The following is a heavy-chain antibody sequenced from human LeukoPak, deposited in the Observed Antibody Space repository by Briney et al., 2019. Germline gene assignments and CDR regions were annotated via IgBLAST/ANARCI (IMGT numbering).Heavy chain of an antibody. J-gene: IGHJ4*02. Sequence: SVRVSCKASGGTFSSYAISWVRQAPGQGLEWMGGIIPIFGTANYAQKFQGRVTITADESTSTAYMELSSLRSEDTAVYYCARGKLRGASNSGSYSWGQGTLVTVSS. CDR2: IIPIFGTA. D-gene: IGHD1-26*01. CDR3: ARGKLRGASNSGSYS. V-gene: IGHV1-69*13. CDR1: GGTFSSYA.